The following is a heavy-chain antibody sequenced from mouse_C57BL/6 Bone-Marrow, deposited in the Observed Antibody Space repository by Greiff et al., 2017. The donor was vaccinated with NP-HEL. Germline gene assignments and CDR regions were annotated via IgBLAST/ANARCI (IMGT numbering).Heavy chain of an antibody. J-gene: IGHJ2*01. CDR2: IYPRSGNT. CDR3: ARQGWLLFFDY. V-gene: IGHV1-81*01. D-gene: IGHD2-3*01. Sequence: QLQESGAELARPGASVKLSCKASGYTFTSYGISWVKQRTGQGLEWIGEIYPRSGNTYYNEKFKGKATLTADKSSSTAYMELRSLTSEDSAVYFCARQGWLLFFDYWGQGTTLTVSS. CDR1: GYTFTSYG.